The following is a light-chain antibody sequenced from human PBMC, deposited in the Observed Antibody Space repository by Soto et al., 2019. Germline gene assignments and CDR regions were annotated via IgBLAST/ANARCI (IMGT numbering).Light chain of an antibody. CDR3: LQDYSYPRT. V-gene: IGKV1-39*01. CDR1: QSISNH. J-gene: IGKJ1*01. CDR2: AAS. Sequence: DIQMTQSPSSLSASVEDRVIITCRASQSISNHLNWYQQKPGKAPKLLIFAASSLQSGVPSRFSGSRSGPDFTLTISSLQPEDFATYYCLQDYSYPRTLGQGTKVDIK.